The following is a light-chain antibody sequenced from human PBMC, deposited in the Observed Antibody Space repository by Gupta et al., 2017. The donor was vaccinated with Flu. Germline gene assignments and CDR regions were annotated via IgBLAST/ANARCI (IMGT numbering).Light chain of an antibody. V-gene: IGKV1-39*01. CDR1: QSISSY. J-gene: IGKJ4*01. CDR2: AAS. Sequence: DSQMTQPPSSLSASVGDRVTITCRASQSISSYLNWYQQKPGKAPKLLIYAASSLQSGVPLRFSGSGSGTDFTLTISSLQPDDFATYYCQQSYSNPPAFGGGTKVEIK. CDR3: QQSYSNPPA.